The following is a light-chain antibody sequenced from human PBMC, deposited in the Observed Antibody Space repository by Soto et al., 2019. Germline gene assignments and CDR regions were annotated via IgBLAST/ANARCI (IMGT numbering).Light chain of an antibody. J-gene: IGKJ1*01. CDR1: QSVSSTY. V-gene: IGKV3-20*01. CDR3: QQCGSSPWT. Sequence: EIVLTQSPGTLSLSPGERATLSCRASQSVSSTYLAWYQQKPGQAPRLLIHGASSRATGIPDRFSGSGSGTDFTFTISRLETEDFAVYYCQQCGSSPWTFGQGTKVEIK. CDR2: GAS.